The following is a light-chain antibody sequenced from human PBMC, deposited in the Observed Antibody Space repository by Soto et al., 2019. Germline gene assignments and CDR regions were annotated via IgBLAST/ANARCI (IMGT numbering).Light chain of an antibody. J-gene: IGKJ1*01. V-gene: IGKV1-5*03. Sequence: IQMTQSPSTLSASVGDRVTITCRASQRFXVRFVWCQQKAGKAPNLLXDKASRLERGGPSRLSGSGSEKEFTLTISGLQPCDSATYYCQQYKSDPPTFGQGTKVDIK. CDR1: QRFXVR. CDR2: KAS. CDR3: QQYKSDPPT.